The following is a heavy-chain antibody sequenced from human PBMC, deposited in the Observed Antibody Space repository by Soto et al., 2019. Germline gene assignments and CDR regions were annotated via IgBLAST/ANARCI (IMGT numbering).Heavy chain of an antibody. V-gene: IGHV3-74*01. Sequence: EVQLVESGGGLVQPGGSLRLSCAASGFTFSNYWMHWVRQVPGKGLVWVSHIDSDGNHTTYADSVKGRFTISRDNAKKTVYLQMNSLRAEDTAVYYCVRDDVGVGIDYWGLGPMVNVSS. CDR1: GFTFSNYW. J-gene: IGHJ4*02. D-gene: IGHD1-26*01. CDR3: VRDDVGVGIDY. CDR2: IDSDGNHT.